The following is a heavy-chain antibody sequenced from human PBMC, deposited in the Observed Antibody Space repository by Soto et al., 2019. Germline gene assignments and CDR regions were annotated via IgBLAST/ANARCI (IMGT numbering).Heavy chain of an antibody. CDR2: INHSGST. CDR3: ARGFTIFGVVLGY. Sequence: SETLSLTCAVYGGSCSGYYWSWIRQPPGKGLEWIGEINHSGSTNYNPSLKSRVTISVDTSKNQFSLKLSSVTAADTAVYYCARGFTIFGVVLGYWGQGTLVTVSA. V-gene: IGHV4-34*01. D-gene: IGHD3-3*01. J-gene: IGHJ4*02. CDR1: GGSCSGYY.